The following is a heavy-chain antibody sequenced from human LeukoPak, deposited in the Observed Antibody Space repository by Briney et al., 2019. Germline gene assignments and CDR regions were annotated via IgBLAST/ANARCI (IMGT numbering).Heavy chain of an antibody. J-gene: IGHJ4*02. Sequence: PGGSLRLSCAASGFTFSSYAMHWVRQAPGKGLEYVSAISSNGGSTYYANSVKGRFTISRDNSKNTLYLQMGSLRAEDMAVYYCARHLDDSSGYYYFFYWGQGTLVTVSS. V-gene: IGHV3-64*01. CDR3: ARHLDDSSGYYYFFY. D-gene: IGHD3-22*01. CDR2: ISSNGGST. CDR1: GFTFSSYA.